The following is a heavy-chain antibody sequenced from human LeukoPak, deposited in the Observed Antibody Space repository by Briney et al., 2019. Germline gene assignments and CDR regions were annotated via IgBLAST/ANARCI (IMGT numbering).Heavy chain of an antibody. CDR3: ASTVAAKLDY. V-gene: IGHV1-18*04. CDR1: GYTFTSYG. Sequence: ASVKVSCKASGYTFTSYGISWVRQAPGQGLEWMGWISAYNGNTNYAQKLQGRVAMTTDTSTSTAYMELRSLRSDVTAVYYCASTVAAKLDYWGQGTLVTVSS. D-gene: IGHD6-19*01. CDR2: ISAYNGNT. J-gene: IGHJ4*02.